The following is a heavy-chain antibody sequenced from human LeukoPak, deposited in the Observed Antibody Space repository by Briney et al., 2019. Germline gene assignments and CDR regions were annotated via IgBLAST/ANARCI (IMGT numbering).Heavy chain of an antibody. D-gene: IGHD3-22*01. V-gene: IGHV3-21*01. CDR1: GLTFSDYR. J-gene: IGHJ4*02. CDR2: INPASTSA. Sequence: GGSLRLSCVASGLTFSDYRIHWVRQAPGRGLEWVSPINPASTSACYADAVTGRFTISRDNARNSLYLQMNSLRPEDTAVYYCVRLSRNSDRSDFYYFYDYWGQGILVTVSS. CDR3: VRLSRNSDRSDFYYFYDY.